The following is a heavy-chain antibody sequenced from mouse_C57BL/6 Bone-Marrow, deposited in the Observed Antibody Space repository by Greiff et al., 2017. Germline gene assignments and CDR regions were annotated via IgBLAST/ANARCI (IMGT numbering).Heavy chain of an antibody. Sequence: QVQLKQPGAELVKPGDSVKLSCKASGYTFTSYWMHWVKQRPGQGLEWIGMIHPNSGSTNYNEKFKSKATLTVDKSSSTAYMQLSSLTSEDSAVYDCARSRTTVVPYWYFDVWGTGTTVTVSS. CDR2: IHPNSGST. V-gene: IGHV1-64*01. D-gene: IGHD1-1*01. CDR1: GYTFTSYW. J-gene: IGHJ1*03. CDR3: ARSRTTVVPYWYFDV.